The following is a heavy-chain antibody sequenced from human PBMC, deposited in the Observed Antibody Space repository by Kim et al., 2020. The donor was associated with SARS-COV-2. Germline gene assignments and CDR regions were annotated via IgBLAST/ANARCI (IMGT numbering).Heavy chain of an antibody. Sequence: SETLSLTCTVSGGSISSSSYYWGRIRQPPGKGLEWIGSIYYSGSTYYNPYLKSRVTISVDTSKNQFSLKLSSVTAADTAGYCCESPQSYDDYPYYFDYWGQGTLVTDSS. D-gene: IGHD4-17*01. CDR1: GGSISSSSYY. CDR3: ESPQSYDDYPYYFDY. CDR2: IYYSGST. V-gene: IGHV4-39*01. J-gene: IGHJ4*02.